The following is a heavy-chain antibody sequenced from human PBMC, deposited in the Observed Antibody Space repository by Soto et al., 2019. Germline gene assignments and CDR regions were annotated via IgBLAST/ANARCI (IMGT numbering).Heavy chain of an antibody. CDR1: GFTFSSYA. D-gene: IGHD2-2*03. CDR3: AKDLAAPDPGYCSSTSCRVFDY. Sequence: LRLSCAASGFTFSSYAMSWVRQAPGKGLEWVSAISGSGGSTYYADSVKGRFTISRDNSKNTLYLQMNSLRAEDTAVYYCAKDLAAPDPGYCSSTSCRVFDYWGQGTLVTVSS. V-gene: IGHV3-23*01. J-gene: IGHJ4*02. CDR2: ISGSGGST.